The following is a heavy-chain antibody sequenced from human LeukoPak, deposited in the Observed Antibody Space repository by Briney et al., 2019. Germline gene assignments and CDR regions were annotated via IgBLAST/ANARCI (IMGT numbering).Heavy chain of an antibody. Sequence: PGGSLRPSCAASGFTFSDYYMSWIRQAPGKGLEWVSYISSSGSTIYYADSVKGRFTISRDNAKNSLYLQMNSLRAEDTAVYYCARDSRIVVVPAAPYYYYYGMDVWGQGTTVTVSS. V-gene: IGHV3-11*01. J-gene: IGHJ6*02. CDR3: ARDSRIVVVPAAPYYYYYGMDV. D-gene: IGHD2-2*01. CDR2: ISSSGSTI. CDR1: GFTFSDYY.